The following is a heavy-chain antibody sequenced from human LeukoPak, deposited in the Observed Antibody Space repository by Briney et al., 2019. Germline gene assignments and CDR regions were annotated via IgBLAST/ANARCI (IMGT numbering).Heavy chain of an antibody. CDR1: GFTFSNFE. Sequence: GGSLRLSCAASGFTFSNFEMNWVGQAPGKGREGVSHISSSGSTKYFADSVMGRFTISRDNAKNSLYLQMNSLRAEDTAVYYCARDIVTGPFVISLDSWGQGTLVTVSS. D-gene: IGHD3-9*01. V-gene: IGHV3-48*03. CDR2: ISSSGSTK. CDR3: ARDIVTGPFVISLDS. J-gene: IGHJ4*02.